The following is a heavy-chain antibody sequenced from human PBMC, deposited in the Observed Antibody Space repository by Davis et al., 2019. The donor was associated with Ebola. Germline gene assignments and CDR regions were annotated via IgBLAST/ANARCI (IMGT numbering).Heavy chain of an antibody. V-gene: IGHV1-69*05. CDR3: ARAGLYYDSSAYYGP. D-gene: IGHD3-22*01. CDR2: IIPIFATT. CDR1: GGTFNSYA. J-gene: IGHJ5*02. Sequence: SVKVSCKASGGTFNSYAINWVRQAPGQGLEWMGGIIPIFATTNYAQKFQGRVTMTTDTSTTTAYMELRSLRADDTAVYYCARAGLYYDSSAYYGPWGRGTQVTVSS.